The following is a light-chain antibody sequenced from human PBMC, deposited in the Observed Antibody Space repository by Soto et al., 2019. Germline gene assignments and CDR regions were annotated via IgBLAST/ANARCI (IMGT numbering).Light chain of an antibody. CDR2: KAS. CDR1: QSISIW. J-gene: IGKJ4*01. V-gene: IGKV1-5*03. Sequence: DIQMTHSPSTLSASVGDRVTITFRASQSISIWLAWYQQKPGRAPKFLIYKASDLENGVPSRFSGSGSGTEFALTISSLQPDDFATYYCQQYDSYPLTFGGGTKVDIK. CDR3: QQYDSYPLT.